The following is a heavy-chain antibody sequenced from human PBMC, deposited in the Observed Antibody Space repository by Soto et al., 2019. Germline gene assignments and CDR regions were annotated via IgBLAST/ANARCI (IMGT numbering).Heavy chain of an antibody. CDR2: ISAYNGNT. CDR3: ASRYCSGGSCYANWFDP. V-gene: IGHV1-18*01. Sequence: ASVKVSCKASGYTFTSYGISWVRQAPGQGFVWMVWISAYNGNTIYAQKLQGRVTMTTDTSTSTAYMELRSLRSDDTAVYYCASRYCSGGSCYANWFDPWGQGTLVTVSS. D-gene: IGHD2-15*01. J-gene: IGHJ5*02. CDR1: GYTFTSYG.